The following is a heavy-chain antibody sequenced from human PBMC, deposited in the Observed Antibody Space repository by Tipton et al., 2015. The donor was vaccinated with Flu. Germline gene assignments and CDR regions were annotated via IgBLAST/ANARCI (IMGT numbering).Heavy chain of an antibody. CDR3: AKVKFGWVES. V-gene: IGHV4-59*01. CDR1: GGSISGYY. J-gene: IGHJ5*01. D-gene: IGHD3-16*01. CDR2: IHYTGNT. Sequence: TLSLTCSISGGSISGYYWTWIRQPPGRGLEYIGYIHYTGNTNYNPSLKSRVTISVDTSNNHFSLTLSSVTAADTAVYYCAKVKFGWVESWAQGTLVTVPS.